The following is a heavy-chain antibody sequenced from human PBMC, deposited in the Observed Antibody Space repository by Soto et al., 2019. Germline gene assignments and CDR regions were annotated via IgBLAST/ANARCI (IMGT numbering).Heavy chain of an antibody. CDR1: GFTFSSYG. V-gene: IGHV3-33*01. CDR3: ARPPEGCSSTSCYPEYYFDY. CDR2: IWYDGSNK. Sequence: PGGSLRLSCAASGFTFSSYGMHWVRQAPGKGLEWVAVIWYDGSNKYYADSVKGRFTISRDNSKNTLYLQMNSLRAEDTAVYYCARPPEGCSSTSCYPEYYFDYWGQGTLVTVSS. D-gene: IGHD2-2*01. J-gene: IGHJ4*02.